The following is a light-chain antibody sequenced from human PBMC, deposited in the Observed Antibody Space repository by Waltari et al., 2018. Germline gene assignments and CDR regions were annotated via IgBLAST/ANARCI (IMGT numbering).Light chain of an antibody. V-gene: IGLV1-40*01. Sequence: QSVLTHPPSVTGAPAPGAPIACTGTTPITGANFDCPWYQQLPRTAPKLLTLGYSNRPSGVPDRFSGSKSGTSASLAITGLQAEDEADYYCQTYDSNLSAVVFGGGTMLTVL. CDR1: TPITGANFD. CDR2: GYS. J-gene: IGLJ3*02. CDR3: QTYDSNLSAVV.